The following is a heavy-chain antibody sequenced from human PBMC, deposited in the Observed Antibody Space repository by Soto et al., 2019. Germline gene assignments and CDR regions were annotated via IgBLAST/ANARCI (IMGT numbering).Heavy chain of an antibody. CDR1: GGSISSYY. Sequence: SETLSLTCTVSGGSISSYYWSWIRQPPGKGLEWIGYIYYSGSTNYNPSLKSRVTISVDTSKNRFSLKLSSVTAADTAVYYCARYYYDSSGYYPETSWFDPWGQGTLVTVSS. CDR2: IYYSGST. J-gene: IGHJ5*02. CDR3: ARYYYDSSGYYPETSWFDP. V-gene: IGHV4-59*01. D-gene: IGHD3-22*01.